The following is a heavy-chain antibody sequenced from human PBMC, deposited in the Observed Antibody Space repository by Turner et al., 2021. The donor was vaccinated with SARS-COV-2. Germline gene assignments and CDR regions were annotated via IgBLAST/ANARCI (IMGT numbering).Heavy chain of an antibody. CDR2: ISYDGSNK. D-gene: IGHD6-13*01. J-gene: IGHJ5*02. Sequence: GQLVESGGGVVQPGRSLSLPCAASGFTFSSYGMHWVRQAPGKGLAGVAVISYDGSNKYYADSVKSRFTNTRDNSKNSLYLQMNSLGAEDTAGYYCTKDLGQLDWFDPWGQGTLVTVSS. CDR3: TKDLGQLDWFDP. V-gene: IGHV3-30*18. CDR1: GFTFSSYG.